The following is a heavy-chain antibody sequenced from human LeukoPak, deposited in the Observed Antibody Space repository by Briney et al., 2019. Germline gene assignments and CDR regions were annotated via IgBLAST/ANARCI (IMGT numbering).Heavy chain of an antibody. CDR2: ISGSGDGT. V-gene: IGHV3-23*01. CDR1: GFTFSTYA. D-gene: IGHD1-7*01. CDR3: ARGNWNYPFDY. Sequence: GGSLRLSCAASGFTFSTYAMSWVRQAPGKGPEWVSAISGSGDGTFYADSVKGRFTISRDNLKNTVSVQMNSLRAEDTAVYYCARGNWNYPFDYWGQGTLVTVSS. J-gene: IGHJ4*02.